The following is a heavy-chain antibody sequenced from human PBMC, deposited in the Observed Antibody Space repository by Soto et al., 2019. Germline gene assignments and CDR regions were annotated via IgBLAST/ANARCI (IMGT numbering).Heavy chain of an antibody. CDR1: NGSISSSNW. V-gene: IGHV4-4*02. CDR2: IDHTGSN. J-gene: IGHJ2*01. D-gene: IGHD6-19*01. CDR3: ASLIAEAPLWYFDL. Sequence: QVQLQASGPGLVKPSGTLSLTCAVSNGSISSSNWWSWVRQPPGTGLEWIGQIDHTGSNNYNPSLKSLVTISVDNSKTHFSLRLTSLTAPDTALCYCASLIAEAPLWYFDLWGRGILVTVSS.